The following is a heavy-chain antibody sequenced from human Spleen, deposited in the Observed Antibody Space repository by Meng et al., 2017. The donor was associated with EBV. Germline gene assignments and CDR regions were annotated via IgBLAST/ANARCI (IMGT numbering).Heavy chain of an antibody. D-gene: IGHD6-13*01. CDR3: ARDTEAPGTWFDY. V-gene: IGHV4-34*01. J-gene: IGHJ4*02. CDR1: GGSFSGYY. Sequence: QVQLQQWGAGLLKPSEPLSLTCGIHGGSFSGYYWSWLRQPPGKGLEWIGEIHYGGSTKYNPSLESRATISGDTSKNQFSLILTSVTAADTAVYYCARDTEAPGTWFDYWGQGALVTVSS. CDR2: IHYGGST.